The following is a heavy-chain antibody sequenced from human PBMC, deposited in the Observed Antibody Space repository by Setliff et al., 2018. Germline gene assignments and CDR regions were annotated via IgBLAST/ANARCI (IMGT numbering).Heavy chain of an antibody. CDR1: GFSFSTFG. CDR3: TRSRAPRVLLAADFDL. Sequence: GASVKVSCKPSGFSFSTFGFSWVRQAPGQGLEWMGWISPYSGESNYAQKFQDRLTVTAEPSTKTTYIELRSLTSDDTAVYFCTRSRAPRVLLAADFDLWGQGTLVTVSS. J-gene: IGHJ4*02. CDR2: ISPYSGES. D-gene: IGHD3-16*01. V-gene: IGHV1-18*01.